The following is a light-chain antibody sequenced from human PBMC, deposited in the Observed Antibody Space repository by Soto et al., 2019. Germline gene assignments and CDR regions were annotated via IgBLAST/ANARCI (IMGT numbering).Light chain of an antibody. CDR1: QGISSN. V-gene: IGKV1-9*01. Sequence: IQLTHSQSSLSASVGDRVTITCRASQGISSNLAWYQQKPGKVPKLLISAASTLQSGVPSRFSGSGSGTDFTLTISSLQPEDFATYYCQQFKSYPLTFGGGTKVEIK. CDR2: AAS. J-gene: IGKJ4*01. CDR3: QQFKSYPLT.